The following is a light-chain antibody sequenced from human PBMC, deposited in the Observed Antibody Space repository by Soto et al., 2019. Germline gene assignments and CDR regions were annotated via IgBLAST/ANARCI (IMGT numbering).Light chain of an antibody. J-gene: IGLJ3*02. V-gene: IGLV4-69*01. Sequence: QSVLTQSPSASASLGASVKLTCTLSSGYSTYAIAWHQQQSGKGPRFLMKINYDGTHSKGDGFYDRFSGSSSGAERHLTIYSLQAEDEADYSCQSLGTGIQVFGGGTKLTVL. CDR2: INYDGTH. CDR3: QSLGTGIQV. CDR1: SGYSTYA.